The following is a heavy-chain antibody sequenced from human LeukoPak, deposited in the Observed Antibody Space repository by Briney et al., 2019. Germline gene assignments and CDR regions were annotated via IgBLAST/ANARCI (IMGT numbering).Heavy chain of an antibody. D-gene: IGHD5-24*01. J-gene: IGHJ3*02. V-gene: IGHV4-34*01. Sequence: PSETLSLTCAVYGGSFSGYYWSWLRQPPGKGLEWIGEINHSGSTNYNPSLKSRVTISVDTSKNQFSLKLSSVTAADTAVYYCARFRIAAAGTWARRDGYNYAFDIWGQGTMVTVSS. CDR1: GGSFSGYY. CDR3: ARFRIAAAGTWARRDGYNYAFDI. CDR2: INHSGST.